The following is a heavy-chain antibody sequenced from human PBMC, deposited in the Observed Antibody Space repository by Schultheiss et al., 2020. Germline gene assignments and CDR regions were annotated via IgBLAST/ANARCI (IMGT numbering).Heavy chain of an antibody. CDR2: INHSGST. CDR1: GGSISSGGYY. V-gene: IGHV4-39*07. CDR3: ARKGHYGMDV. Sequence: SETLSLTCTVSGGSISSGGYYWSWIRQPPGKGLEWIGEINHSGSTNYNPSLKSRVTISVDTSKNQFSLKLSSVTAADTAVYYCARKGHYGMDVWGQGTTVTVSS. J-gene: IGHJ6*02.